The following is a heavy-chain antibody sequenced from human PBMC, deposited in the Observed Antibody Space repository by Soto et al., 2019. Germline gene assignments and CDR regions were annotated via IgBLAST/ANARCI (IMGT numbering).Heavy chain of an antibody. CDR3: ARAPLPPDY. CDR2: IYYSGST. D-gene: IGHD1-26*01. V-gene: IGHV4-31*03. J-gene: IGHJ4*02. CDR1: GGSIISGGYY. Sequence: QVQLQESGPGLVKPSQTLFLTYTVSGGSIISGGYYWSWIRQHPGKGLEWIGYIYYSGSTYYNPSHKHRVTISIDTSNNQFPLKLSSVTAADTAVYYCARAPLPPDYWGQGTLVTVSS.